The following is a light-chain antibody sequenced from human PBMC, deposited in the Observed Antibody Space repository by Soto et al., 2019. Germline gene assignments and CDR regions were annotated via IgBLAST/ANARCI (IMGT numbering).Light chain of an antibody. CDR2: EVR. CDR1: IPDVGAYNL. J-gene: IGLJ2*01. Sequence: QSALTQPASVSGSPGQSITISCAGTIPDVGAYNLVSWYQHHPGRAPQLIIYEVRNLPSGISLRFSGSKSGTTASLTISGLQAEDEADYYCSSRTSSSSLIFGGGTKLTVL. V-gene: IGLV2-14*01. CDR3: SSRTSSSSLI.